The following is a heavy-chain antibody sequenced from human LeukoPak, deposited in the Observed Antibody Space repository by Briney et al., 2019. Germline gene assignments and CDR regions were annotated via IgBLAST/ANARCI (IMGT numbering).Heavy chain of an antibody. CDR2: ISSLNTI. J-gene: IGHJ6*03. V-gene: IGHV3-48*01. D-gene: IGHD6-13*01. Sequence: GGSLRLSCVASGFSFSKYSMNWVRQAPGKGLEWVSYISSLNTIYYADSVKGRFTISRDNDKNSLYLQMNNLRAEDTAVYYCAREGIAAAAPSGYYYYMDVWGKGTTVTVSS. CDR1: GFSFSKYS. CDR3: AREGIAAAAPSGYYYYMDV.